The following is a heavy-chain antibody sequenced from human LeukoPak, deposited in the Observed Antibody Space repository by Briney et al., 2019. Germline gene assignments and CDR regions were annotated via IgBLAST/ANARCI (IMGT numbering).Heavy chain of an antibody. CDR2: IYYSGST. V-gene: IGHV4-59*01. J-gene: IGHJ6*03. D-gene: IGHD6-13*01. Sequence: SETLSLTCTVSGGSISGNAWSWIRQTPEKGLEWIGYIYYSGSTNYNPSLKSRVTISVDTSKNQFSLKLSSVTAADTAVYYCARESIAAAGIWGIYYYYYMDVWGKGTTVTVSS. CDR1: GGSISGNA. CDR3: ARESIAAAGIWGIYYYYYMDV.